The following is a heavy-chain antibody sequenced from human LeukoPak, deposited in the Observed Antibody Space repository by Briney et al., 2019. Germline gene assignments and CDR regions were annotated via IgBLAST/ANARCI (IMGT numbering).Heavy chain of an antibody. CDR3: ASDDYGDYRIAYFQH. J-gene: IGHJ1*01. D-gene: IGHD4-17*01. V-gene: IGHV1-69*13. CDR2: NIPIFGTA. CDR1: GGTFSSYA. Sequence: SVKVSCKASGGTFSSYAISWVRQAPGQGLEWMGGNIPIFGTANYAQKFQGRVTITADESTSTAYMELSSLRSEDTAVYYCASDDYGDYRIAYFQHWGQGTLVTVSS.